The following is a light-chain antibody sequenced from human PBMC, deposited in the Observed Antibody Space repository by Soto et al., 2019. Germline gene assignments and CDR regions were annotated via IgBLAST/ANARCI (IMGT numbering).Light chain of an antibody. CDR2: GIS. CDR1: QSIHSDF. V-gene: IGKV3-20*01. Sequence: EIELTQSPGTLSLSPGERATLSCRASQSIHSDFLAWYQQKPDHATSLLIYGISTRGTGIADRFSGSGSGTDFTLTISSREPEDFEVYYCQQFGTSRPPWTFGQGTKVEIK. J-gene: IGKJ1*01. CDR3: QQFGTSRPPWT.